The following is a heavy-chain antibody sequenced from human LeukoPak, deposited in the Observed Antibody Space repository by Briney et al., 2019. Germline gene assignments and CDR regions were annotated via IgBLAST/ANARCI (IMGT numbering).Heavy chain of an antibody. V-gene: IGHV1-2*02. CDR1: GFTFTGYY. CDR2: INPNSGGT. D-gene: IGHD1-26*01. J-gene: IGHJ4*02. Sequence: ASVKVSCKASGFTFTGYYMHWVRQAPGQGLEWMGWINPNSGGTNYAQKFQGRVTITADKSTSTAYMELSSLRSEDTAVYYCARDRQAGATFDFEYWGQGTLVTVSS. CDR3: ARDRQAGATFDFEY.